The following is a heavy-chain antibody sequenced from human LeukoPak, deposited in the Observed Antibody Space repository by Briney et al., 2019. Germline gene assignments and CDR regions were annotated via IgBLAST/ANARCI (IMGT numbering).Heavy chain of an antibody. CDR3: ARTVHYSTGWSPTYYFDY. V-gene: IGHV4-59*01. CDR2: IYYSGDT. Sequence: SETLSLTCTVSGGSISNYYWSWIRQPPAKGLEWIGHIYYSGDTNYNPSLKSRVSISVDTSKNQFSLKLSSVTAPDTALYYCARTVHYSTGWSPTYYFDYWGQGTLVTVSS. CDR1: GGSISNYY. J-gene: IGHJ4*02. D-gene: IGHD6-19*01.